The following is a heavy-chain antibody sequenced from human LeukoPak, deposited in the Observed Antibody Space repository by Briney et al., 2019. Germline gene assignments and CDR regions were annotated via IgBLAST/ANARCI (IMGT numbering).Heavy chain of an antibody. D-gene: IGHD3-9*01. J-gene: IGHJ4*02. V-gene: IGHV1-2*02. CDR2: INPNSSAT. Sequence: ASVKVSCKASGYTFTSYYMHWVRQAPGQGLEWMGWINPNSSATIFAQKFQGRVTMTRDTSISTAYMELSRLRSDDTAVYYCAKASIFWGEGLRYYDWGQGTLVTVSS. CDR3: AKASIFWGEGLRYYD. CDR1: GYTFTSYY.